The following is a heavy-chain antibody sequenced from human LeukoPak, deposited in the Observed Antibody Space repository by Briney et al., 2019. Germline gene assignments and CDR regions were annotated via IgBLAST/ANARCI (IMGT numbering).Heavy chain of an antibody. Sequence: SETLSLTCTVSGGSISSSPYYWGWIRQPPGKGLEWIGSIFYDGSTYYNPSLKSRVTISVDTSKNQFSLKLSSVTAADTAVYYCARGRAFDIWGQGTMVTVSS. CDR1: GGSISSSPYY. CDR2: IFYDGST. J-gene: IGHJ3*02. V-gene: IGHV4-39*07. CDR3: ARGRAFDI.